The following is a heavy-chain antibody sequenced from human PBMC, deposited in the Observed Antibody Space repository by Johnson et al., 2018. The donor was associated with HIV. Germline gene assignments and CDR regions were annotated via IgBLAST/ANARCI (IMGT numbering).Heavy chain of an antibody. V-gene: IGHV3-9*01. D-gene: IGHD5-18*01. Sequence: VQLVESGGGLVQPGRSLRLSCAASGFTFDDYAMHWVRQAPGKGLEWVSGLTWNSGSMGYADSVRGRFTISRDNAKNSLYLQMNSLRAEDTALYYCAKAGYSYGSPLGYAFDIWGQGTMVTVSS. CDR1: GFTFDDYA. CDR2: LTWNSGSM. CDR3: AKAGYSYGSPLGYAFDI. J-gene: IGHJ3*02.